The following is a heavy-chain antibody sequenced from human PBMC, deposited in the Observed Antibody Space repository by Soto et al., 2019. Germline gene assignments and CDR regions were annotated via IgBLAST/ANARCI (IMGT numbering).Heavy chain of an antibody. J-gene: IGHJ4*02. CDR1: GGSISTYY. D-gene: IGHD3-3*01. CDR3: ARARVGNDFWSGYGLGLNPYYFDY. V-gene: IGHV4-59*01. Sequence: PSETLSLTCTVSGGSISTYYWSWIRQPPGKGLEWIGYLYYSGGTNYNPSLKSRVTISVDTSKNQFSLKLSSVTAADTAMYYCARARVGNDFWSGYGLGLNPYYFDYWGQGTLVTVSS. CDR2: LYYSGGT.